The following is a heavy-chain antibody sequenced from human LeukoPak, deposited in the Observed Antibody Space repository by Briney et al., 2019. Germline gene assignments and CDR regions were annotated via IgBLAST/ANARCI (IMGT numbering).Heavy chain of an antibody. CDR1: GFSFINAW. CDR2: IKAKAHGGTI. J-gene: IGHJ4*02. Sequence: GGSLRLSCAASGFSFINAWMAWVRQAPGKGLEWVGRIKAKAHGGTIEYAAPVKGRFTISRDDSKNTLYLQMNSLKTEDTAVYYCTTDGVGVEGATYDNWGQGTLVSVSS. CDR3: TTDGVGVEGATYDN. V-gene: IGHV3-15*01. D-gene: IGHD1-26*01.